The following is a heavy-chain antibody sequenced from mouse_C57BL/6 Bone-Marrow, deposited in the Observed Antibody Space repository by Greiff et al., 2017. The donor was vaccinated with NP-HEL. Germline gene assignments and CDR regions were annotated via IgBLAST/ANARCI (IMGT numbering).Heavy chain of an antibody. J-gene: IGHJ1*03. D-gene: IGHD2-5*01. CDR3: ARRGYSNYPYWYFDV. Sequence: EVMLVESGGGLVQPGESLKLSCESNEYEFPSHDMSWVRKTPEKRLELVAAINSDGGSTYYPDTMERRFIISRDNTKKTLYLQMSSLRSEDTALYYCARRGYSNYPYWYFDVWGTGTTVTVSS. CDR2: INSDGGST. CDR1: EYEFPSHD. V-gene: IGHV5-2*01.